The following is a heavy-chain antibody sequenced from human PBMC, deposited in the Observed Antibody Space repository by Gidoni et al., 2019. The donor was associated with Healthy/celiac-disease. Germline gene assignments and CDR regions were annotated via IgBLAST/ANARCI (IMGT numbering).Heavy chain of an antibody. CDR3: ARDLGYCTNGVCYLRNWFDP. J-gene: IGHJ5*02. V-gene: IGHV1-46*01. CDR2: INPSGGST. CDR1: GYTFTRYY. Sequence: QVQLVQSGAEVKKPGASVQVSCKASGYTFTRYYMHWGRQAPGQGLEWMGIINPSGGSTSYAQKFQGRVTMTRDTSTSTVYMELSSLRSEDTAVYYCARDLGYCTNGVCYLRNWFDPWGQGTLVTVSS. D-gene: IGHD2-8*01.